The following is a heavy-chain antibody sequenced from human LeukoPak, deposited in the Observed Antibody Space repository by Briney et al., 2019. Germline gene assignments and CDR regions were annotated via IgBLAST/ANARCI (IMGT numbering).Heavy chain of an antibody. CDR2: IIPIFGTA. CDR1: GGTFSSYA. D-gene: IGHD5-18*01. V-gene: IGHV1-69*01. CDR3: AGGYSYGHFDY. J-gene: IGHJ4*02. Sequence: ASVKVSCKASGGTFSSYAISWVRQAPGQGLEWMGGIIPIFGTANYAQKFQGRVTITADESTSTAYMELSSLRSEDTAVYYCAGGYSYGHFDYWGQGTLVTVSS.